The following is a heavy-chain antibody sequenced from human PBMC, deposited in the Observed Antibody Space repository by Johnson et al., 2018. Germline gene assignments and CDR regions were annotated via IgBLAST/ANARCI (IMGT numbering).Heavy chain of an antibody. D-gene: IGHD1-1*01. CDR3: ASSLEAQAFDI. Sequence: VQLQQSGGGLVQPGGSLRLSCEVSGFTFSKYDMHWVRQATGKGLEWVSAISGSGGSTYYADPVKGRLTISRDNSKNTLYLQMNSLRAEDPAVYSCASSLEAQAFDIWGQGTMVTVSS. CDR2: ISGSGGST. J-gene: IGHJ3*02. CDR1: GFTFSKYD. V-gene: IGHV3-23*01.